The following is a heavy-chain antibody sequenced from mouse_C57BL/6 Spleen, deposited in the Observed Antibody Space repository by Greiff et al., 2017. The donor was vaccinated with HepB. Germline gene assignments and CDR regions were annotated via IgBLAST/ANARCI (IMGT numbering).Heavy chain of an antibody. Sequence: QVQLQQPGAELVMPGASVKLSCKASGYTFTSYWMHWVKQTPGQGLEWIGVIDPSDSYTNYNQKFKGKSTLTVDKSSSTAYMQLSSLTSEDSAVYYCARMRGFAYWGQKTLVTVAA. CDR1: GYTFTSYW. CDR3: ARMRGFAY. V-gene: IGHV1-69*01. CDR2: IDPSDSYT. J-gene: IGHJ3*01.